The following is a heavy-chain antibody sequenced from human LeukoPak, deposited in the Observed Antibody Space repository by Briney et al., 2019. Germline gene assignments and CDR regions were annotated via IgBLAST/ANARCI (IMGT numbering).Heavy chain of an antibody. CDR3: ARDSWDSSGWSVTYYFDY. Sequence: SQTLSLTCAISGDSVSSNSAAWNWIRQSPSRGLEWLGRTYYRSKWYNDYAVSVKSRITINPDTSKNQFSLQLNSVTPEDTAVYYCARDSWDSSGWSVTYYFDYWGQGTLVTVSS. CDR2: TYYRSKWYN. D-gene: IGHD6-19*01. V-gene: IGHV6-1*01. J-gene: IGHJ4*02. CDR1: GDSVSSNSAA.